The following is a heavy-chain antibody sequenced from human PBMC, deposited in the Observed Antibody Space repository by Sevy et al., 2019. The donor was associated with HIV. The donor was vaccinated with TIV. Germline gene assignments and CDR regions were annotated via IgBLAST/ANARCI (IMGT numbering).Heavy chain of an antibody. CDR3: ARKMELLVPDY. CDR1: GFIFGNHA. Sequence: GGSLRLSCAASGFIFGNHAMSWVRQTPGKGLEWVSGITSTGSTTYYMDSVKGRFTISRDNAKNSLYLQMNSLRAEDTAVYYCARKMELLVPDYWGQGTLVTVSS. D-gene: IGHD2-21*02. J-gene: IGHJ4*02. V-gene: IGHV3-23*05. CDR2: ITSTGSTT.